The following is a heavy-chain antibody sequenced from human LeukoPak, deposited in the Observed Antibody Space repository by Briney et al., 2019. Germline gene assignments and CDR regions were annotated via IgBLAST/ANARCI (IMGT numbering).Heavy chain of an antibody. V-gene: IGHV3-11*01. CDR2: ISSSGSTI. CDR1: GSTFSDYY. D-gene: IGHD4-17*01. J-gene: IGHJ6*03. CDR3: ARGHDYGDYYYYYYMDV. Sequence: PGGTLRLSCAASGSTFSDYYMSWIRQAPGKGLEWVSYISSSGSTIYYADSVKGRFTISRDNAKNSLYLQMNSLRAEDTAVYYCARGHDYGDYYYYYYMDVWGKGTTVTVSS.